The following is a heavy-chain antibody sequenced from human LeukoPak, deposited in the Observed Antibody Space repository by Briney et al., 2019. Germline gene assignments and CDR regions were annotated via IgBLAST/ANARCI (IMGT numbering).Heavy chain of an antibody. CDR1: GFTFSSYG. CDR2: MSYDGSNK. J-gene: IGHJ4*02. V-gene: IGHV3-30*18. D-gene: IGHD1-26*01. Sequence: GRSLRLSCAASGFTFSSYGMHWVRQAPGKGQGWVAVMSYDGSNKYYADSVKGRFTISRDNSKNTLYLQMNSLRAEDTAVYYCAKDWQSSPLDYWGEGTLVTVSS. CDR3: AKDWQSSPLDY.